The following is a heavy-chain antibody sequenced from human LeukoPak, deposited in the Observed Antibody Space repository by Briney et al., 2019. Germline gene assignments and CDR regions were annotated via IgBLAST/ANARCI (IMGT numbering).Heavy chain of an antibody. CDR3: AKVYRAFDI. D-gene: IGHD2/OR15-2a*01. V-gene: IGHV3-30*18. J-gene: IGHJ3*02. CDR1: GFTFSSYG. Sequence: PGRSLRLSCAASGFTFSSYGMHWVRQVPGKGLEWVAVISYDGSNKYYADSVKGRFTISRDNSKNTLYLQMNSLRAEDTAVYYCAKVYRAFDIWGQGTMVTVSS. CDR2: ISYDGSNK.